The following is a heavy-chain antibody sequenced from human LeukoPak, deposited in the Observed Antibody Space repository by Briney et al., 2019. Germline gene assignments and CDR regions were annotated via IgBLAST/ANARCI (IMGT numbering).Heavy chain of an antibody. V-gene: IGHV4-30-2*01. J-gene: IGHJ3*02. CDR2: IYHSGST. CDR1: GGSISSGGYS. D-gene: IGHD2-2*02. Sequence: PSETLSLTCAVSGGSISSGGYSWSWIRQPPGKGLEWIGYIYHSGSTYYNPSLKSRVTLSVDRSKNQFSLKLSSVTAADTAVYYCARGPYCSSTSCYMGAFDIWGQGTMVTVSS. CDR3: ARGPYCSSTSCYMGAFDI.